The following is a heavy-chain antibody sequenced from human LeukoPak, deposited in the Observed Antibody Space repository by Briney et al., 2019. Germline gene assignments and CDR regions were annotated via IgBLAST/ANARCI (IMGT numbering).Heavy chain of an antibody. Sequence: GGSLRLSCAASGFTFSSYVMSWVRQAPGKGLEWVSAISGSGGSTYYADSVKGRFTISRDNSKNTLYLQVNSLRAEDTAVYYCAKKSPIFGVVIPLFDYWGQGTLVTVSS. V-gene: IGHV3-23*01. CDR3: AKKSPIFGVVIPLFDY. D-gene: IGHD3-3*01. J-gene: IGHJ4*02. CDR1: GFTFSSYV. CDR2: ISGSGGST.